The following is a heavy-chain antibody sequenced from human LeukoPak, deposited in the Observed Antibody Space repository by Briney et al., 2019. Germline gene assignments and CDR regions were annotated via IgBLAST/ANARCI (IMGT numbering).Heavy chain of an antibody. J-gene: IGHJ3*02. D-gene: IGHD3-22*01. Sequence: GGSVRLSCAASGFTFSSYWMHWVRQAPGKGLMWVSRIKNDESYTSYVDSVKGRFSISRDNAKNTLYLQMNSLRAEDTAVYYCARDLGRGGDSSGYYSDLNAFDIWGHGKMVTVSS. CDR2: IKNDESYT. CDR3: ARDLGRGGDSSGYYSDLNAFDI. CDR1: GFTFSSYW. V-gene: IGHV3-74*01.